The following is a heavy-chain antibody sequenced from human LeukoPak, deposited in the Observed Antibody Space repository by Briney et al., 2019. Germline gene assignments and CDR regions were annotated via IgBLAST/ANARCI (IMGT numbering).Heavy chain of an antibody. Sequence: QAGGSLSLSCAASGFTFSIYWMSWVRQAPGKGLEWVANIKQDGSEKYYVGSVKGRFTISRDNAKNSLYLQMNSLRAEDTAVYYCTRSDCSGGGCYSVRAFDIWGQGTMVAVSS. CDR2: IKQDGSEK. V-gene: IGHV3-7*01. CDR3: TRSDCSGGGCYSVRAFDI. D-gene: IGHD2-15*01. J-gene: IGHJ3*02. CDR1: GFTFSIYW.